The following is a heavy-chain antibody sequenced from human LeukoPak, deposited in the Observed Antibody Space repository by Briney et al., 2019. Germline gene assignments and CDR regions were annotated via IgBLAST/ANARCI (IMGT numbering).Heavy chain of an antibody. CDR1: GFTFDDYA. CDR2: ISWNSGAI. D-gene: IGHD3-16*01. CDR3: AKEGGGGKFYFDY. Sequence: GRSLRLSCAASGFTFDDYAMHWVRQTPGKGLEWVSGISWNSGAIGYADSVKGRFTISRDNAKNSLYLQMNSLGPEDMALYYCAKEGGGGKFYFDYWGQGTLVTVSS. J-gene: IGHJ4*02. V-gene: IGHV3-9*03.